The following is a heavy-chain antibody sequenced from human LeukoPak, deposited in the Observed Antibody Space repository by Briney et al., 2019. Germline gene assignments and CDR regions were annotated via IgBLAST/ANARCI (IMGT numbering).Heavy chain of an antibody. CDR1: GGSISSYY. D-gene: IGHD3-9*01. Sequence: SETLSLTCTVSGGSISSYYWSWIRQPPGKGLEWIGYIYYSGGTNYNPPLKSRVTISVDTSKNQFSLKLSSVTAADTAVYYCARDGNYDILSGYSDAFDIWGQGTMVTVSS. J-gene: IGHJ3*02. V-gene: IGHV4-59*01. CDR2: IYYSGGT. CDR3: ARDGNYDILSGYSDAFDI.